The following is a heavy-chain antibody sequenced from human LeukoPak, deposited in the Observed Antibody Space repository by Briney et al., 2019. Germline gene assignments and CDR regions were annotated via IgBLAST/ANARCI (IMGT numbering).Heavy chain of an antibody. J-gene: IGHJ3*02. CDR3: ARGVGGLRLGELSLYDAFDI. Sequence: PGGSLRLSCAASGFTFDDYGMSWVRQAPGKGLEWVSGINWNGGNTGYADSVKGRFTISRDNAKNSLYLQMNSLRAEDTALYYCARGVGGLRLGELSLYDAFDIWGQGTMVTVSS. CDR2: INWNGGNT. V-gene: IGHV3-20*04. D-gene: IGHD3-16*02. CDR1: GFTFDDYG.